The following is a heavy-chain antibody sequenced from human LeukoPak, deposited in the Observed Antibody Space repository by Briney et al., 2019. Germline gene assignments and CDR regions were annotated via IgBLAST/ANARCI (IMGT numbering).Heavy chain of an antibody. CDR1: GFTFSSCS. CDR2: ISSSSSTI. J-gene: IGHJ4*02. V-gene: IGHV3-48*02. CDR3: ARDPHIAAAGTIFDY. D-gene: IGHD6-13*01. Sequence: GGPLRLSCAASGFTFSSCSTTCVRQAPGHRLDWFSSISSSSSTIYHADSVKGRFTISRDNAKNSLYLQMNSLRDEDSAVYYCARDPHIAAAGTIFDYWGQGTLVTVSS.